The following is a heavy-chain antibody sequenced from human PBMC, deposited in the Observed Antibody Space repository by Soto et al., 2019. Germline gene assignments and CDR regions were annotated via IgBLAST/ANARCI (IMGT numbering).Heavy chain of an antibody. V-gene: IGHV3-48*04. J-gene: IGHJ5*02. CDR2: ISNSRSTI. CDR1: GFTFSSYS. CDR3: ASSPVITFVGVIVNPYNWFDP. D-gene: IGHD3-16*02. Sequence: PGGSLRLSCAASGFTFSSYSMSWVRQAPGKGLEWVSYISNSRSTIYYADSVKGRFTISRDNAKNSLYLQMNSLRAEDTAVYYCASSPVITFVGVIVNPYNWFDPWGQGTLVTVSS.